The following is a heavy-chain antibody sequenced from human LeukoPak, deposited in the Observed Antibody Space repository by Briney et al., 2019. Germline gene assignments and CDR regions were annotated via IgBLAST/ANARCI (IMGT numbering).Heavy chain of an antibody. CDR1: GGSISSSSYY. D-gene: IGHD2-2*02. Sequence: SETLSLTCTVSGGSISSSSYYWGWIRQPAGKGLEWIGRIYTSGSTNYNPSLKSRVTISVDTSKNQFSLKLSSVTAADTAVYYCARGASLLPAAIIVYWGQGTLVTVSS. V-gene: IGHV4-61*02. CDR3: ARGASLLPAAIIVY. J-gene: IGHJ4*02. CDR2: IYTSGST.